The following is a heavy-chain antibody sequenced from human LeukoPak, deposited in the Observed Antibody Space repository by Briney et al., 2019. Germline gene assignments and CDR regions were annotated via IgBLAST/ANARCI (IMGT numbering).Heavy chain of an antibody. J-gene: IGHJ3*02. CDR1: GGSISSGGYY. CDR3: ARDPMWTYGALRAFDT. Sequence: SETLSLTCTVSGGSISSGGYYWSWIRQHPGKGLEWIGYIYYSGSTYYNPSLKSRVTISVDTSKNQFSLKLSSVTAADTAVYYCARDPMWTYGALRAFDTWGQGTMVTVSS. CDR2: IYYSGST. D-gene: IGHD4-17*01. V-gene: IGHV4-31*03.